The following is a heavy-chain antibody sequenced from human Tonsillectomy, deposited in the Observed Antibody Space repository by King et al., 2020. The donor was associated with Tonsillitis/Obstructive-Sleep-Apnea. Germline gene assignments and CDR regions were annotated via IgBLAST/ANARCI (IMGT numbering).Heavy chain of an antibody. CDR2: IWYDGSNK. V-gene: IGHV3-33*01. Sequence: VQLVESGGGVVQPGRSLRLSCAASGFTFSSYGMHWVRQAPGKGLEWVAVIWYDGSNKYYADSVKGRFTISRDNSKNTLYLQMNSLRAEDTAVYYCARGVTVTKHVGAFDIWGQGTMVTVSS. J-gene: IGHJ3*02. D-gene: IGHD4-17*01. CDR3: ARGVTVTKHVGAFDI. CDR1: GFTFSSYG.